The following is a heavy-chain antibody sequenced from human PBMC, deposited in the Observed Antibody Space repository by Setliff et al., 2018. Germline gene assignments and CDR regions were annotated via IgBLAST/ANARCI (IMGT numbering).Heavy chain of an antibody. Sequence: GASVKVSCKASGYTFTSYYMHWVRQAPGQGLEWMGWMNPNTGGTTYAQAFQARITMTRDTSISTAYMELSRLTSDDSAVYYCARAVSGYDYHYFDKWGQGTLVTVSS. D-gene: IGHD5-12*01. J-gene: IGHJ4*02. V-gene: IGHV1-2*02. CDR1: GYTFTSYY. CDR3: ARAVSGYDYHYFDK. CDR2: MNPNTGGT.